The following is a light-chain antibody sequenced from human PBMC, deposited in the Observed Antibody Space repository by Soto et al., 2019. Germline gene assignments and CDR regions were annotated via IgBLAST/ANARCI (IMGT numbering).Light chain of an antibody. CDR2: AAS. V-gene: IGKV1-39*01. CDR3: QQNYNTPQT. J-gene: IGKJ1*01. Sequence: DIQMTQSPSSLSASAGDRVTITCRASQSISNYLIWYQQKPGKAPKLLIYAASSLQSGVPSGFSGSGSGTDFTLTISSLQPEDFATYYCQQNYNTPQTFGQGTKVDIK. CDR1: QSISNY.